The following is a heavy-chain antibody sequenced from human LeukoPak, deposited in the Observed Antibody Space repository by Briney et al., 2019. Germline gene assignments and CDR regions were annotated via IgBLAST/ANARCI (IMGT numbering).Heavy chain of an antibody. Sequence: PWETLSLTCTVSGGSISSYYWSWIRQPPGKGLEWIGYIYYSGSTNYNPSLKSRVTISVDTSKNQFSLKLSSVTAADTAVYYCAREGWYYYDSSGKNAFDIWGQGTLVTISS. CDR2: IYYSGST. J-gene: IGHJ3*02. D-gene: IGHD3-22*01. V-gene: IGHV4-59*01. CDR1: GGSISSYY. CDR3: AREGWYYYDSSGKNAFDI.